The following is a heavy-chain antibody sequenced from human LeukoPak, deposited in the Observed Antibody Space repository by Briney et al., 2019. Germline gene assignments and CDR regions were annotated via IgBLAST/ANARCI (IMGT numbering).Heavy chain of an antibody. J-gene: IGHJ6*02. V-gene: IGHV1-46*01. CDR3: ARWWDDGSGYSYLYGMDV. CDR1: GYTFTSYY. CDR2: IIPSGGST. Sequence: ASVNVSCKASGYTFTSYYMHWVRQAPGQGLEWMGMIIPSGGSTSYAQKFQGRVTMTRDTSTSTVYMELSSLRSEDTAVYYCARWWDDGSGYSYLYGMDVWGQGTTVTVSS. D-gene: IGHD3-22*01.